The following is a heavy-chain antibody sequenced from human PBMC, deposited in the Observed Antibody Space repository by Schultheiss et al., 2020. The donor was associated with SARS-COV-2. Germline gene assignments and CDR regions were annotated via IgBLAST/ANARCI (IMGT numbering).Heavy chain of an antibody. Sequence: SETLSLTCTVSGGSISSYYWSWIRQPPGKGLEWIGEINHSGSTNYNPSLKSRVTISVDTSKNQFSLKLSSVTAADTAVYYCARRFFTQYYYGSGSIIYFDYWGQGTLVTVSS. CDR2: INHSGST. CDR1: GGSISSYY. J-gene: IGHJ4*02. CDR3: ARRFFTQYYYGSGSIIYFDY. V-gene: IGHV4-34*01. D-gene: IGHD3-10*01.